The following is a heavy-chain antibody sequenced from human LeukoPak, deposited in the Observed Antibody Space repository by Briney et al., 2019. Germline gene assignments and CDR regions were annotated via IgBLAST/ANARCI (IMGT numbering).Heavy chain of an antibody. Sequence: SETLSLTCTVSGGSISSSHYYWGWIRQTPGKGLEWIGTIYYSGTTYYNPSLESRATISEDTSKNQFSLTLRSVTAADTAVYYCARQISDYYYYYIDVWGKGTSVTVSS. CDR1: GGSISSSHYY. J-gene: IGHJ6*03. CDR3: ARQISDYYYYYIDV. D-gene: IGHD3-10*01. CDR2: IYYSGTT. V-gene: IGHV4-39*01.